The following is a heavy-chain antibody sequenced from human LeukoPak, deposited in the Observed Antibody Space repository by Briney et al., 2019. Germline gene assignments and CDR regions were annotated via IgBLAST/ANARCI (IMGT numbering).Heavy chain of an antibody. CDR1: GFTFSSYA. J-gene: IGHJ4*02. Sequence: GGSLRLSCAASGFTFSSYAMSWVRKAPGKGLEWVSSISNSGGRTFYTDSVKGRFTISRDNSKITLYLQMNSLRAEDTAVYYCARGPNSNWSGLDFWGQGTLLTVSS. V-gene: IGHV3-23*01. CDR3: ARGPNSNWSGLDF. D-gene: IGHD6-6*01. CDR2: ISNSGGRT.